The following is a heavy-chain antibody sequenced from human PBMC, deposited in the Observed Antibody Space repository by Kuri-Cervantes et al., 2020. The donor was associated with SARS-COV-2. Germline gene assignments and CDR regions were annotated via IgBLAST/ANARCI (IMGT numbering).Heavy chain of an antibody. CDR3: ARAPGYYYDSSGYSQNWFDP. CDR2: IYYSGST. CDR1: GGSISSGGYY. V-gene: IGHV4-30-4*08. J-gene: IGHJ5*02. D-gene: IGHD3-22*01. Sequence: SETLSLTCTVSGGSISSGGYYWSWIRQPPGKGLEWIGYIYYSGSTYYNPSLKSRVTISVDTSKNQFSLKLSSVTAADTAVYYCARAPGYYYDSSGYSQNWFDPGGQGTLVTVSS.